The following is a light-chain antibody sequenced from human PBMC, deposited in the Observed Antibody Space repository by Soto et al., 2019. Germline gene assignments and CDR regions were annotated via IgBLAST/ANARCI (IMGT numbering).Light chain of an antibody. CDR3: QQYGSSPWT. Sequence: EIVLTQSPGTLSLSPGERATLSCRASQSVSSSYLAWYQQKPGQAPRLLFYGTSSRATGISDRFSGSGSGTDFTLTISRLEPEDFAVYYCQQYGSSPWTFGQGTKVEIK. CDR1: QSVSSSY. J-gene: IGKJ1*01. V-gene: IGKV3-20*01. CDR2: GTS.